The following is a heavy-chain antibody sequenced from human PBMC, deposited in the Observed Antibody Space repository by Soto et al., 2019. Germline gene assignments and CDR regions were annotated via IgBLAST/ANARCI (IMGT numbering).Heavy chain of an antibody. V-gene: IGHV4-34*01. CDR3: ARDRYCSSTSCNYYYYMDV. D-gene: IGHD2-2*01. CDR2: INRSGST. Sequence: SETLSLTCAVYGGSFSGYYWSWIRQPPGKGLEWIGEINRSGSTNYNPSLKSRVTISVDTSKNQFSLKLSSVTAADTAVYYCARDRYCSSTSCNYYYYMDVWGKGTTVTVSS. J-gene: IGHJ6*03. CDR1: GGSFSGYY.